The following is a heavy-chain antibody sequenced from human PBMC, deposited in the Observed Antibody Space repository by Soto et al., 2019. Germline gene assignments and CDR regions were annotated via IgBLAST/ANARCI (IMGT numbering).Heavy chain of an antibody. CDR1: GGSISSSIYY. CDR2: IYHGVST. D-gene: IGHD3-10*01. V-gene: IGHV4-30-2*01. J-gene: IGHJ4*02. CDR3: ARGPPFGY. Sequence: SETLSLTCTVSGGSISSSIYYRGWIRQPPGKGLEWIGYIYHGVSTYYNPSLKSRVTISVDRSKNQFSLKLSSVTAADTAVYYCARGPPFGYWGQGTLVTVSS.